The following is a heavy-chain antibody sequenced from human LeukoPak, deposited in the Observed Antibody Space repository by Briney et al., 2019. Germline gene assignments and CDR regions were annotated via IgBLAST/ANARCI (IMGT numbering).Heavy chain of an antibody. D-gene: IGHD6-13*01. CDR1: GYTVTAYY. CDR3: ARDNIAAAGYYMDV. Sequence: ASVNVSLKSSGYTVTAYYMHWVRQAPGQGLEWMGWINPNSGGTNYAQKFQGRVTMTRDTSISTAYMELSRLTSDDTAVYYCARDNIAAAGYYMDVWGKGTTVTVSS. CDR2: INPNSGGT. V-gene: IGHV1-2*02. J-gene: IGHJ6*03.